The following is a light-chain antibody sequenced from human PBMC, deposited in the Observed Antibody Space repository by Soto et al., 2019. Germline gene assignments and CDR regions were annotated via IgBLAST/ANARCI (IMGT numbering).Light chain of an antibody. V-gene: IGKV3-20*01. J-gene: IGKJ4*01. Sequence: EIVMTQSPATLSLSPGARAPLSCRASQTIDNTLAWYQRNPGQAPRLLIYDASTRANGIPDRFSGSGSGTDFTLTISRLEPEDFAVYYCHQYGSSPLTFGGGTKVDIK. CDR2: DAS. CDR3: HQYGSSPLT. CDR1: QTIDNT.